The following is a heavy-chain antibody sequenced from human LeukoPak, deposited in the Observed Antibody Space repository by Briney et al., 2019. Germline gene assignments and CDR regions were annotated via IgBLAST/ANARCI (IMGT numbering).Heavy chain of an antibody. CDR2: ISYDGSNK. J-gene: IGHJ4*02. V-gene: IGHV3-30*03. D-gene: IGHD1-26*01. CDR1: GFTFSSYG. CDR3: ARLSVGATLGFDY. Sequence: GGSLRLSCAASGFTFSSYGMHWVRQAPGKGLEWVAVISYDGSNKYYADSVKGRFTISRDNSKNTLYLQMNSLRAEDTAVYYCARLSVGATLGFDYWGQGTLVTVSS.